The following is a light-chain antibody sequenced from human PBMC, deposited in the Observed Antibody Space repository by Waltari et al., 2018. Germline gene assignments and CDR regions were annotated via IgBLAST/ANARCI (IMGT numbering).Light chain of an antibody. J-gene: IGKJ2*01. CDR1: QSLLHTNGYNY. CDR3: MQALQTPPT. CDR2: LGF. V-gene: IGKV2-28*01. Sequence: EIVMTQSPLSLPVTPGEPASISCMSSQSLLHTNGYNYFDWYLQKPGQSPQLLIYLGFHRASGVPDRFSGSGSGTDFTLQISRVEAEDVGVYYCMQALQTPPTFGQGTKLEL.